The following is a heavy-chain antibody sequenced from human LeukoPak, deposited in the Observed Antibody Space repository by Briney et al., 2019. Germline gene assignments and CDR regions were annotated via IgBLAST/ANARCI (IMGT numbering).Heavy chain of an antibody. J-gene: IGHJ6*03. Sequence: GGSLRLSCAASGFTFSSYGMYWVRQAPGKGLEWVAFIRYDGSNKYYADSVKGRFTVSRDNSKNTLYLQMKSLRAEDTAVYYCASSRDIVVVPAAMAPYYYYYYMDVWGKGTTVTISS. CDR1: GFTFSSYG. D-gene: IGHD2-2*01. CDR3: ASSRDIVVVPAAMAPYYYYYYMDV. V-gene: IGHV3-30*02. CDR2: IRYDGSNK.